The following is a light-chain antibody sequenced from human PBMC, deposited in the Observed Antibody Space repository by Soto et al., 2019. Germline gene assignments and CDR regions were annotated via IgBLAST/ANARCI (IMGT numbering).Light chain of an antibody. V-gene: IGKV3-20*01. CDR3: QQLNSYPRT. Sequence: EIVLTQSPGTLSLSPGERATLSCRASQSVSNTYLAWYQQKPGQAPRLLIYDASSRATGIPDRFSGSGSGTDFTLTISRLEPEDFAVYYCQQLNSYPRTFGPGTKVDIK. CDR1: QSVSNTY. J-gene: IGKJ3*01. CDR2: DAS.